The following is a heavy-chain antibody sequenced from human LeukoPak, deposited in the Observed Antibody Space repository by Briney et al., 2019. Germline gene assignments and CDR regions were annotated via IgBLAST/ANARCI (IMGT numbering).Heavy chain of an antibody. CDR2: TYYRSKWYN. CDR1: GDSVSSDTAA. V-gene: IGHV6-1*01. Sequence: SQTLSLTCAISGDSVSSDTAAWNWTRQSPSRGLEWLGRTYYRSKWYNDYAVSVQSRITINPDTSKNQFSLQLNSVTSEDTAVYYCARQTRSWKGFDPWGQGTLVTVSS. J-gene: IGHJ5*02. D-gene: IGHD6-13*01. CDR3: ARQTRSWKGFDP.